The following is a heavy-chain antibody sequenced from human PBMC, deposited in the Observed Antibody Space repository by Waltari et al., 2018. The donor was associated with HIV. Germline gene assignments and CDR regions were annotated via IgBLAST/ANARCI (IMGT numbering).Heavy chain of an antibody. CDR3: AKGGFWNRGSCYKRFDS. Sequence: QVLESGGGWVPPGGSLRLSCEASGFNFGSYAMTWVRQPPRKGLELVSGISGTGATRLHADSVKGRFTISRDNSNNAVYLQIDRLKGEDTAVYYCAKGGFWNRGSCYKRFDSWGQGTAVTVSS. D-gene: IGHD2-2*02. J-gene: IGHJ4*02. CDR1: GFNFGSYA. CDR2: ISGTGATR. V-gene: IGHV3-23*01.